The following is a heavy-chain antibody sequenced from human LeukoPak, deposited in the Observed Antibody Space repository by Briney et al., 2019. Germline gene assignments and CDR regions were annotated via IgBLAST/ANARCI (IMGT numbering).Heavy chain of an antibody. J-gene: IGHJ1*01. Sequence: GGSLRLSCAASGFTFNSYWMNWVRQAPGKGLEWVANIKQDGAEKYYVDSVKGRFTISRDNAKNSVYLQMNSLGADDTAVYYCATYSILNAREFRYWGQGTLVTVTS. CDR1: GFTFNSYW. D-gene: IGHD4-11*01. CDR2: IKQDGAEK. V-gene: IGHV3-7*01. CDR3: ATYSILNAREFRY.